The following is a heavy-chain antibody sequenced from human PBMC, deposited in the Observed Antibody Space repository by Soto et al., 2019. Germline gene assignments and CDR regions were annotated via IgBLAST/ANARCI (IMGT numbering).Heavy chain of an antibody. CDR2: MNPNSGNT. CDR3: ARAEPYSTSAPFDY. D-gene: IGHD6-6*01. CDR1: GYTFTNYN. V-gene: IGHV1-8*01. J-gene: IGHJ4*02. Sequence: QVQLVQSGAEVKKPGASVKVSCKTSGYTFTNYNINWVRQATGQGLEWMGWMNPNSGNTGYAQKFQGSVTMTRNTSITTADMELSSLRSGDTAVYYCARAEPYSTSAPFDYWGQGTLVTVSS.